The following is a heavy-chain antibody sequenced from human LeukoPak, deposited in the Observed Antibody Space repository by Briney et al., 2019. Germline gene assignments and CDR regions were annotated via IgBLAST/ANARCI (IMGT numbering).Heavy chain of an antibody. D-gene: IGHD6-13*01. CDR1: GFTFSDYY. CDR2: ISSSGTAI. Sequence: GGSLSLSCAASGFTFSDYYMTWLRQPPGKGLEWVSYISSSGTAIYYPDSVKGRFTISRDSAQNSLYLQMNSLRAEDTAMYYCARVSSSSWYGYYVMDVWGQGTTVTVSS. CDR3: ARVSSSSWYGYYVMDV. J-gene: IGHJ6*02. V-gene: IGHV3-11*01.